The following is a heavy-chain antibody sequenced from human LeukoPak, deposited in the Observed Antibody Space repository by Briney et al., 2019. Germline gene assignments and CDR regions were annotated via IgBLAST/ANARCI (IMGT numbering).Heavy chain of an antibody. Sequence: GGSLRLSCAASGFTFSSYGMSWVRQAPGKGLEWVSAIGGRDGSTYYADSVKGRFTISRDNSKNTLYVQMNSLRAEDTAVYYRAKGHYYGSGSLDYWGQGTLVTVSS. D-gene: IGHD3-10*01. V-gene: IGHV3-23*01. CDR3: AKGHYYGSGSLDY. CDR1: GFTFSSYG. CDR2: IGGRDGST. J-gene: IGHJ4*02.